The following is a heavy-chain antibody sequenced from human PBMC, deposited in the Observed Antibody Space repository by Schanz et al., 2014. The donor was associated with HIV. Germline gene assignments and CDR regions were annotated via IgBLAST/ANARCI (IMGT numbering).Heavy chain of an antibody. D-gene: IGHD3-10*01. CDR2: IWYDGSNK. Sequence: QVQLVESGGRVVQPGRSLRLSCAASGFTFSTYGMHWVRQAPGKGLEWVAVIWYDGSNKYYADSVKGRFTISRDNSKNTLYLQMNSLRAEDTAVYYCAREGSNYYGSGSYYKTYGMDVWGQGTTVTVSS. J-gene: IGHJ6*02. V-gene: IGHV3-33*01. CDR3: AREGSNYYGSGSYYKTYGMDV. CDR1: GFTFSTYG.